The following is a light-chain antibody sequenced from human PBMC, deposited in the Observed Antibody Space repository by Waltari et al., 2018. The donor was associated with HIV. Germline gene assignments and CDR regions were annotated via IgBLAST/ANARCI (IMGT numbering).Light chain of an antibody. CDR1: NIGRKR. Sequence: SYVLAQPPSVSVAPGQTARITCGGNNIGRKRVHWYQHKPGQAPVVVIYYDSDRPSGIPERFSGSNSGNTATLTISRVEAGDEADYYCQVWDSSSDAYVFGTGTKVTVL. CDR3: QVWDSSSDAYV. V-gene: IGLV3-21*04. CDR2: YDS. J-gene: IGLJ1*01.